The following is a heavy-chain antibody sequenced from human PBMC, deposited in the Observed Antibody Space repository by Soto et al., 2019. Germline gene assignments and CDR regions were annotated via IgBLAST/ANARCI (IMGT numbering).Heavy chain of an antibody. V-gene: IGHV4-31*03. CDR2: IYYSGST. J-gene: IGHJ4*02. CDR3: AREGYSNGVDY. Sequence: SETLSLTCTVSGGYISSGCCYWSWIRQHPGKGLEWIGYIYYSGSTYYNPSLKSRVTISVDTSKNQFSLKLSSVTAADTAVYYCAREGYSNGVDYWGQGTLVTVSS. D-gene: IGHD4-4*01. CDR1: GGYISSGCCY.